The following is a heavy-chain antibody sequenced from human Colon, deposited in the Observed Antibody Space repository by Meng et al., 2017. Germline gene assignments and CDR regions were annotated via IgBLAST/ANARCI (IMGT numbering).Heavy chain of an antibody. Sequence: QGRLRDPGPGLVRASGPLFLSCVFSGSSIPSSNGWSWVRQAPGKGMEWIGQIDLSGKTDYNPSLKSRVTISLDKSMNQLFLEVYFVTAADTAIYYCARHLGWEFDYWGPGNLVTVSS. CDR1: GSSIPSSNG. D-gene: IGHD6-19*01. J-gene: IGHJ4*02. V-gene: IGHV4-4*02. CDR3: ARHLGWEFDY. CDR2: IDLSGKT.